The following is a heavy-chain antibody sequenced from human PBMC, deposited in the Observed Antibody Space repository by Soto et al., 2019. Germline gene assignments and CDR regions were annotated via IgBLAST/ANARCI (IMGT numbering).Heavy chain of an antibody. CDR3: ARVRFGVVIVIPGSWFDP. CDR2: IIPIFGTA. D-gene: IGHD3-16*02. Sequence: QVQLVQSGAEVKKPGSSVKVSCKASGGTFSSYAISWVRQAPGQGLEWMGGIIPIFGTANYAQKFQGRVTITADESTSTAYMELSSLRSEDTAVYYCARVRFGVVIVIPGSWFDPWGQGTLVTVSS. J-gene: IGHJ5*02. V-gene: IGHV1-69*01. CDR1: GGTFSSYA.